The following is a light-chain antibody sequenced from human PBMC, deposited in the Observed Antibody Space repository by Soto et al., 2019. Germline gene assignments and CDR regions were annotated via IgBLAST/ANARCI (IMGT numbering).Light chain of an antibody. Sequence: QSVLTQPASVSGSPGQSITISCTGASSDVGLYDFVSWYQHHPGKAPKLLIFEVSYRPSGVSSRFSGSKSGNTASLTISGLQAEDEADYYCNSYTRFSTYVFGTGTSSPS. V-gene: IGLV2-14*01. CDR3: NSYTRFSTYV. CDR1: SSDVGLYDF. J-gene: IGLJ1*01. CDR2: EVS.